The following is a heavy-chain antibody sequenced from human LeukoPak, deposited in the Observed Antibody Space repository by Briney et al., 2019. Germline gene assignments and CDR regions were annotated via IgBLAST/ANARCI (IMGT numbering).Heavy chain of an antibody. V-gene: IGHV4-61*01. CDR3: AREPGFDSSGYLNWFDP. D-gene: IGHD3-22*01. CDR2: ISYSGST. Sequence: SETLSLTCSVSGGSISSSNSYWSWIRQPPGKGLEWIACISYSGSTKYNPSLKSRVTISVDTSKNQLSLKLSSVTAADTAVYYCAREPGFDSSGYLNWFDPWGQGTLVTVSS. CDR1: GGSISSSNSY. J-gene: IGHJ5*02.